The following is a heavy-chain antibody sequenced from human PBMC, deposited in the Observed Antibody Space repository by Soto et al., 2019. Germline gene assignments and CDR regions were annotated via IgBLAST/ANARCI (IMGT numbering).Heavy chain of an antibody. CDR3: AKDGVSEISPAKDGVRGVPRWNWYFDL. CDR1: GFTFSSYG. J-gene: IGHJ2*01. CDR2: ISYDGSNK. V-gene: IGHV3-30*18. Sequence: QVQLVESGGGVVQPGRSLRLSCAASGFTFSSYGMHWVRQAPGKGLEWVAVISYDGSNKYYADSVKGRFTISRDNSKNTLYLQMNSLRAEDMAVYYCAKDGVSEISPAKDGVRGVPRWNWYFDLWGRGTLVTVSS. D-gene: IGHD3-10*01.